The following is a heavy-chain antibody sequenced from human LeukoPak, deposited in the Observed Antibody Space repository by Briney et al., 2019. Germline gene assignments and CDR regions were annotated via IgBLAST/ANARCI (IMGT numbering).Heavy chain of an antibody. D-gene: IGHD6-19*01. J-gene: IGHJ4*02. CDR1: GGSISSSSYY. Sequence: PSETLSLTCTVSGGSISSSSYYWGWIRQPPGKGLEWIGYIYYSGSTNYNPSLKSRVTISVDTSKNQFSLKLSSVTAADTAVYYCARQAAGFGAVAGTGPFDYWGQGTLVTVSS. V-gene: IGHV4-61*05. CDR2: IYYSGST. CDR3: ARQAAGFGAVAGTGPFDY.